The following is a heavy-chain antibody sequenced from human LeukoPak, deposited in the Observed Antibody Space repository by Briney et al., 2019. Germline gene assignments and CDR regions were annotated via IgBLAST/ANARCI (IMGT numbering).Heavy chain of an antibody. D-gene: IGHD2/OR15-2a*01. Sequence: GSLRLSCAASGITVSDAWMSWVRQAPGKGLEWVGRIKSKTDGGTTDYAAPVKGRFTVSRDDSKTTLYLQMNSLRTEDTALYYCTTGFSTGNWGQGTLVTVSS. CDR1: GITVSDAW. J-gene: IGHJ4*02. V-gene: IGHV3-15*01. CDR2: IKSKTDGGTT. CDR3: TTGFSTGN.